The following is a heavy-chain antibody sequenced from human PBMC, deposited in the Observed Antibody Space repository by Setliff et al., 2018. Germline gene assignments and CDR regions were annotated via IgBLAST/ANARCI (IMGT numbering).Heavy chain of an antibody. CDR2: INGGGTAT. V-gene: IGHV3-23*01. Sequence: GGSLRLSCAASGFTFSSSSMTWVRQAPGKGLEWVSAINGGGTATYYADSVKGRFTISRDNSKSTLYLQMNSLRAEDTAVYYCALTIQSGDFRTQYFDPWGQGTLVTVSS. D-gene: IGHD1-26*01. CDR1: GFTFSSSS. J-gene: IGHJ5*02. CDR3: ALTIQSGDFRTQYFDP.